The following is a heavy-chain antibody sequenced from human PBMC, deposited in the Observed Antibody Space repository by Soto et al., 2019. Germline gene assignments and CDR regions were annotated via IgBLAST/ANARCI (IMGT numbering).Heavy chain of an antibody. D-gene: IGHD6-13*01. V-gene: IGHV3-33*01. Sequence: GGSLRLSCAASGFTFRDFGMHWVRQAPGKGLEWVADIWYDGSNKYYADSVKGRFTVSRDNSKNTVYLQMNSLGAEDTAVYYCARVGERQLEDFWGQGTLVTVSS. CDR1: GFTFRDFG. CDR3: ARVGERQLEDF. J-gene: IGHJ4*02. CDR2: IWYDGSNK.